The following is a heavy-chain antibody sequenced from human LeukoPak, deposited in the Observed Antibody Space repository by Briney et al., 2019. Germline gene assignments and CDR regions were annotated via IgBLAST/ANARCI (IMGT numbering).Heavy chain of an antibody. Sequence: GGSLRLFCAASGFTFDDYGMSWVRQAPGKGLEWVSGINWNGGSTGYADSVKGRFTISRDNAKNSLYLQMNSLRAEDTALYYCARDILTGYSKSPFDYWGQGTLVTVSS. D-gene: IGHD3-9*01. CDR2: INWNGGST. CDR1: GFTFDDYG. V-gene: IGHV3-20*04. CDR3: ARDILTGYSKSPFDY. J-gene: IGHJ4*02.